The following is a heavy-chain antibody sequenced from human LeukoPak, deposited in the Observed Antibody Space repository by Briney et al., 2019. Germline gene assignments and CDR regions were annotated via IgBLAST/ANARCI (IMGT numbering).Heavy chain of an antibody. V-gene: IGHV4-39*07. D-gene: IGHD2-8*01. CDR2: IYYSGST. CDR1: GGSISSSSYY. J-gene: IGHJ3*02. CDR3: ARVPPPSYCTNGVCYDDAFDI. Sequence: SETLSLTCTVSGGSISSSSYYWGWIRQPPGKGLEWIGSIYYSGSTYYNPSLKSRVTMSVDTSKNQFSLKLSSVTAADTAVYYCARVPPPSYCTNGVCYDDAFDIWGQGTMVTVSS.